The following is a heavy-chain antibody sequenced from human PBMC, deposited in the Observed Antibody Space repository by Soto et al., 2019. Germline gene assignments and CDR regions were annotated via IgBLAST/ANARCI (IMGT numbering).Heavy chain of an antibody. V-gene: IGHV1-18*01. CDR2: ISSYNGNT. CDR1: GYTFITYG. D-gene: IGHD5-12*01. CDR3: ARDFNIGGMDV. Sequence: ASVKVSCKASGYTFITYGISWVRQAPGQGLEWMGWISSYNGNTNYAQKLQGRVTMTTDTSTTTAYMELRSLRSDDTAVYYCARDFNIGGMDVWGQGTTVTVSS. J-gene: IGHJ6*02.